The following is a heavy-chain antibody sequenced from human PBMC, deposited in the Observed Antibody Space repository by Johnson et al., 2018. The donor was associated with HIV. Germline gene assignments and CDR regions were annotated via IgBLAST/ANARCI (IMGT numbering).Heavy chain of an antibody. V-gene: IGHV3-30*02. Sequence: QVQLVESGGGVVQPGGSLRLSCAASGFTFSSYGMHWVRQAPGKGLEWVAFIRYDGSNKYYADSVKGRFTTSRANSRNTLYLQMNSLRAEDTAVYYCAKGAAAAGPDAFDIWGQGTMVTVSS. CDR1: GFTFSSYG. D-gene: IGHD6-13*01. CDR2: IRYDGSNK. J-gene: IGHJ3*02. CDR3: AKGAAAAGPDAFDI.